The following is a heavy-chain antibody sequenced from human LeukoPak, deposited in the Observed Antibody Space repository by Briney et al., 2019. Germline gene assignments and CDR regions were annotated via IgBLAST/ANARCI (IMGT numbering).Heavy chain of an antibody. J-gene: IGHJ4*02. CDR2: ISYDGSNK. D-gene: IGHD1-26*01. Sequence: GRSLRLSCAASGFTFSSYAMHWVRQAPGKGLEWVAVISYDGSNKYYADSVKGRFTISRDNARNTLYLQMNSLRPEDSAVYYCAKGQMHLWAYFDCWGQGTLVTVSS. CDR1: GFTFSSYA. CDR3: AKGQMHLWAYFDC. V-gene: IGHV3-30-3*01.